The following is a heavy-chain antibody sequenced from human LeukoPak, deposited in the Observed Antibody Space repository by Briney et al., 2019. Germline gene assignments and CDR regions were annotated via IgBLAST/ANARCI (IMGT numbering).Heavy chain of an antibody. CDR3: ARPLSGDSSSSPDY. Sequence: GRSLRLSCAASGFTFSSYAMHWVRQAPGKGLEWVAVISYDGSNKYYADSVKGRFTISRDNSKNTLYLQMNSLRAEDTAIYYCARPLSGDSSSSPDYWGQGTLVTVSS. V-gene: IGHV3-30*04. D-gene: IGHD6-13*01. CDR2: ISYDGSNK. J-gene: IGHJ4*02. CDR1: GFTFSSYA.